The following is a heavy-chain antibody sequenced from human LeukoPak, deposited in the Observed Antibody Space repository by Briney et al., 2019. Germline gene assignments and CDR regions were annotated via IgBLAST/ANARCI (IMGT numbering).Heavy chain of an antibody. V-gene: IGHV3-21*01. J-gene: IGHJ5*02. CDR2: ISSSSSYI. Sequence: GGSLRLSCAASGFTFSSYSMNWVRQAPGKGLEWVSSISSSSSYIYYADSVKVRFTISRDNAKNSLYLQMNSLRAEDTAVYYCARDLAPIVVVVAATGWWFDPWGQGTLVTVSS. D-gene: IGHD2-15*01. CDR3: ARDLAPIVVVVAATGWWFDP. CDR1: GFTFSSYS.